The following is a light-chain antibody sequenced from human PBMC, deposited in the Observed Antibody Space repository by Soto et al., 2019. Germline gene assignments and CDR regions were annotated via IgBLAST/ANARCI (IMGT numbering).Light chain of an antibody. CDR3: SSYTSSSTLRGV. CDR2: DVS. J-gene: IGLJ1*01. V-gene: IGLV2-14*01. CDR1: NSDGGGYNY. Sequence: QSVLTQPAPLSGSPGPSITISCTGTNSDGGGYNYVSWHQQHPGRAPKLMIYDVSNRPSGISNRFSGSKSGNTASLTISVLQAEYEADYYCSSYTSSSTLRGVFGTGTKVTVL.